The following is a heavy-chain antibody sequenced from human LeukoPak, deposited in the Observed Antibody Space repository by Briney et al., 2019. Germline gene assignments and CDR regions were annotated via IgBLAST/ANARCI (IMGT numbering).Heavy chain of an antibody. D-gene: IGHD6-13*01. CDR1: GYTFTSYA. CDR3: ARGPVISSSWYRGPYYFDY. V-gene: IGHV1-8*02. CDR2: MNPNSGNT. Sequence: ASVKVSCKASGYTFTSYAMNWVRQATGQGLEWMGWMNPNSGNTGYAQKFQGRVTMTRNTSISTAYMELSSLRSEDTAVYYCARGPVISSSWYRGPYYFDYWGQGTLVTVSS. J-gene: IGHJ4*02.